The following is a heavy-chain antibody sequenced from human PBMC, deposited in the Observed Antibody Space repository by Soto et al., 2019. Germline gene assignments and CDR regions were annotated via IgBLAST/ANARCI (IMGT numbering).Heavy chain of an antibody. D-gene: IGHD1-20*01. J-gene: IGHJ4*02. CDR2: ISYDGSNK. CDR1: GFTFSSYA. V-gene: IGHV3-30-3*01. Sequence: QVQLVESGGGVVQPGRSLRLSCAASGFTFSSYAMHWVRQAPGKGLEWVAVISYDGSNKYYADSVKGRFTISRDNSKNTLYLQMNSLRAEDTAVYYCARAQYNWNDVFDYWGQGTLVTVSS. CDR3: ARAQYNWNDVFDY.